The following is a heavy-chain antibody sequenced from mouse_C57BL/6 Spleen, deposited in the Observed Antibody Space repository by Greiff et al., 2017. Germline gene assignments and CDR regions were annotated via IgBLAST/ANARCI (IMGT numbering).Heavy chain of an antibody. CDR3: AREYYGSSYGFDY. V-gene: IGHV1-52*01. CDR2: IDPSDSET. CDR1: GYTFTSYW. J-gene: IGHJ2*01. D-gene: IGHD1-1*01. Sequence: QVQLKQPGAELVRPGSSVKLSCKASGYTFTSYWMHWVKQRPIQGLEWIGNIDPSDSETHYNQKFKDKATLTVDKSSSTAYMQLSSLTSEDSAVYYCAREYYGSSYGFDYWGQGTTLTVSS.